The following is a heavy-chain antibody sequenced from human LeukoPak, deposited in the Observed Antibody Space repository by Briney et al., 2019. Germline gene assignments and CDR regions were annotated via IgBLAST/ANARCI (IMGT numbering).Heavy chain of an antibody. CDR2: IYYSGST. CDR1: GGSISSGGYY. CDR3: ARERRKYHYDSSGYPEGYYYGMDV. J-gene: IGHJ6*02. D-gene: IGHD3-22*01. V-gene: IGHV4-31*03. Sequence: SETLSLTCTVSGGSISSGGYYWSWIRQHPGKGLEWIGYIYYSGSTYYNPSLKSRVTISVDTSKNQFSLKLSSVTAADTAVYYCARERRKYHYDSSGYPEGYYYGMDVWGQGTTVTVSS.